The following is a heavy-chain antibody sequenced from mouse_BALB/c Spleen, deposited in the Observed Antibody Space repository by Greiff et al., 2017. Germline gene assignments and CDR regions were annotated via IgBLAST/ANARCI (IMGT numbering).Heavy chain of an antibody. CDR1: GYTFTSYW. Sequence: VQLQQPGAELVKPGASVKLSCKASGYTFTSYWMHWVKQRPGRGLEWIGRIDPGDGDTNYNGKFKGKATLTADKSSSTAYMQLSSLTSVDSAVYFCARGGGWLLRDYAMDYWGQGTSVTVSS. D-gene: IGHD2-3*01. V-gene: IGHV1-62-3*01. CDR3: ARGGGWLLRDYAMDY. J-gene: IGHJ4*01. CDR2: IDPGDGDT.